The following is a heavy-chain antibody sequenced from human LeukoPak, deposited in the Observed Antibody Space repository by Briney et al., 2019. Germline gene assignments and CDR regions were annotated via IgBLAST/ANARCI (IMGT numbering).Heavy chain of an antibody. J-gene: IGHJ4*02. D-gene: IGHD1-26*01. CDR2: IKQDGSEK. V-gene: IGHV3-7*01. CDR1: GFTFSSYW. CDR3: ARGAGGRYPFDY. Sequence: PGGSLRLSCAASGFTFSSYWMRWVRQAPGKGLEWVANIKQDGSEKYYVDPVKGRFTISRDNAKNSLYLQMNSLRAEDTAVYYCARGAGGRYPFDYWGQGTLVTVSS.